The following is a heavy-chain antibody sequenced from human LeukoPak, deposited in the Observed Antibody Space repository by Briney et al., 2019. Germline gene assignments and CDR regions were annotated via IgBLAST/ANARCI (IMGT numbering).Heavy chain of an antibody. D-gene: IGHD4-11*01. CDR3: ATSQKLLYYFDY. CDR2: FDPEAGET. J-gene: IGHJ4*02. CDR1: GYTLTELS. V-gene: IGHV1-24*01. Sequence: ASVKVSCKVSGYTLTELSMHWVRQAPGKGLEWLGGFDPEAGETIYAQKFQGRVTMTEDTSTDTAYMELRSLRSEDTAVYYCATSQKLLYYFDYWGQGTLVTVSS.